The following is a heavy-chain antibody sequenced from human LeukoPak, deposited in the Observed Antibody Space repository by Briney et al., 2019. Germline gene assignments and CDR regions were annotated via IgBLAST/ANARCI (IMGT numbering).Heavy chain of an antibody. D-gene: IGHD4-17*01. Sequence: SETLSLTCTASGGSISSSSYYWGWIRQPPGKGLDWIGSIYYSGSTYYNPSLKSRVTISVDTSKNQFSLKLSSVTAADTAVYYCARYYGDYRNWFDPWGQGTLVTVSS. CDR3: ARYYGDYRNWFDP. CDR2: IYYSGST. CDR1: GGSISSSSYY. J-gene: IGHJ5*02. V-gene: IGHV4-39*07.